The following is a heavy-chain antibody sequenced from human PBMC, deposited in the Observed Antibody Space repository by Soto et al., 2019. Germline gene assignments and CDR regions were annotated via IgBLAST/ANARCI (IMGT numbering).Heavy chain of an antibody. D-gene: IGHD2-2*01. Sequence: ASVKLSCKASGYTFTSYDINWVRQATGQGLEWMGWMNPNSGNTGYAQKFQGRVTMTRNTSISTAYMELSSLRSEDTAVYYCARGLVQYQLLFWFDPWGQGTLVTVSS. CDR1: GYTFTSYD. V-gene: IGHV1-8*01. J-gene: IGHJ5*02. CDR2: MNPNSGNT. CDR3: ARGLVQYQLLFWFDP.